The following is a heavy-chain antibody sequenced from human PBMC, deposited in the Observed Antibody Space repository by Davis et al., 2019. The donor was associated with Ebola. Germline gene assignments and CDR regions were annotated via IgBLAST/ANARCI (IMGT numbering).Heavy chain of an antibody. J-gene: IGHJ4*02. D-gene: IGHD3-9*01. CDR2: IKKDGSEK. CDR1: GFTFSSYA. CDR3: ARVDYDILTGYFGY. V-gene: IGHV3-7*01. Sequence: GGSLRLSCAASGFTFSSYAMSWVRQAPGKGLEWVANIKKDGSEKYYVDSVKGRFTISRDNAKNSLYLQMNSLRAEDTAVYYCARVDYDILTGYFGYWGQGTLVTVSS.